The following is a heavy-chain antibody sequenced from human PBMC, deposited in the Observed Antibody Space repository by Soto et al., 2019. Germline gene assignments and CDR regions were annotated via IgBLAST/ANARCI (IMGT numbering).Heavy chain of an antibody. CDR1: GGIFGSHG. D-gene: IGHD3-22*01. Sequence: QVQLIQSAAEVKKPGSSVRVSCTASGGIFGSHGFSWVRQAPGQRLEWVGGFIPIFRTLTYTEKFQARVRIAADESTNTVYLELSSLTSEDTAVYYCVRDRRIYYSDPHDEFVASDYEVWGQGTMVSVSS. V-gene: IGHV1-69*01. CDR2: FIPIFRTL. CDR3: VRDRRIYYSDPHDEFVASDYEV. J-gene: IGHJ3*01.